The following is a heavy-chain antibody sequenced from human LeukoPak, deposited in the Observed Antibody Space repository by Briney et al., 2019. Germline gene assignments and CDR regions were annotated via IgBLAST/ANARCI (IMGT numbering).Heavy chain of an antibody. D-gene: IGHD3-16*01. CDR1: GFTFMSTA. V-gene: IGHV1-58*02. J-gene: IGHJ4*02. Sequence: TSVKVSCKASGFTFMSTAMQWVRQARGQPLEWIGWIVVGSGNTNYAQNFQERVTITRDMSTSTAYMELSSLRSEDTAVYYCAADPGMLTSYFEYWSQGTLVTVSS. CDR2: IVVGSGNT. CDR3: AADPGMLTSYFEY.